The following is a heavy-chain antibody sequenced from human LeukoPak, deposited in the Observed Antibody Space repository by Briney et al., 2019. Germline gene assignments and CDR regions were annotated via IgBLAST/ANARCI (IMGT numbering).Heavy chain of an antibody. CDR2: IYYSGST. V-gene: IGHV4-30-4*08. CDR1: GGSISSGAYY. D-gene: IGHD3-22*01. Sequence: PSETLSLTCTVSGGSISSGAYYWSWIRQSPGKGLEWIGYIYYSGSTYYNPSLKSRVTISVDTSKNQFSLKLSSVTAADTAVYYCARSYYVSSGYSHWGQGTLVTVSS. CDR3: ARSYYVSSGYSH. J-gene: IGHJ4*02.